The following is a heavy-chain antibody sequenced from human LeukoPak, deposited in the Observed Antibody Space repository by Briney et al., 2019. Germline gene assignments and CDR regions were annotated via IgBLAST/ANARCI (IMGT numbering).Heavy chain of an antibody. CDR1: GGSISSSSYY. CDR3: ARGMVRGKAYFDY. V-gene: IGHV4-39*07. J-gene: IGHJ4*02. Sequence: SETLSLTCTVSGGSISSSSYYWSWIRQPPGKGLEWIGEINHSGSTNYNPSLKSRVTISVDTSKNQFSLKLSSVTAADTAVYYCARGMVRGKAYFDYWGQGTLVTVSS. D-gene: IGHD3-10*01. CDR2: INHSGST.